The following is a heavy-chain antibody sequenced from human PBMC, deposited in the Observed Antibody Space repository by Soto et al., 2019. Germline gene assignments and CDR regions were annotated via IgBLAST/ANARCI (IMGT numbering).Heavy chain of an antibody. J-gene: IGHJ6*02. CDR3: ARVGHNSNYGMAV. CDR1: GGTFSSYP. Sequence: QVQLVQSGAEVKKPGSSVKVSCEASGGTFSSYPINWVRQAPGQGLEWMGGIIPFFGTSNYAQKFQGRVTITADDSKRTAYMELRSLRCEDKAVYYCARVGHNSNYGMAVWDQGTTVTLS. V-gene: IGHV1-69*01. CDR2: IIPFFGTS. D-gene: IGHD6-13*01.